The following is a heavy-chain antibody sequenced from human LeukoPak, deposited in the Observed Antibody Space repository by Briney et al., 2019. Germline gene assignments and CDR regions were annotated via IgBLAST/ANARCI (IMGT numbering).Heavy chain of an antibody. Sequence: GSLRLSCAASGFTFSSYAMHWVRQAPGKGLEWVAVISYDGSNKYYADSVKGRFTISRDNSKNTLYLQMNSLRAEDTAVYYCAKGVTYEGYYYYYMDVWGKGTTVTVSS. CDR3: AKGVTYEGYYYYYMDV. J-gene: IGHJ6*03. V-gene: IGHV3-30-3*01. D-gene: IGHD4-11*01. CDR1: GFTFSSYA. CDR2: ISYDGSNK.